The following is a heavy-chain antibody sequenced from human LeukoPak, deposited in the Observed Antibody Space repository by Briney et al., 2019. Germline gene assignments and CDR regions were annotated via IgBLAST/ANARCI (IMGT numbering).Heavy chain of an antibody. V-gene: IGHV3-23*01. CDR3: VKRTMAGVLERRTYYFDY. Sequence: PGGSLRLSCAASGFTFSNTAMSWVRQAPGKGLEWLSIISGSGLNAYYADSVKGRFTTSKDNSKSTLFLQMNSLRAEDTALYYCVKRTMAGVLERRTYYFDYWGQGSLVTVSP. J-gene: IGHJ4*02. D-gene: IGHD2-2*01. CDR2: ISGSGLNA. CDR1: GFTFSNTA.